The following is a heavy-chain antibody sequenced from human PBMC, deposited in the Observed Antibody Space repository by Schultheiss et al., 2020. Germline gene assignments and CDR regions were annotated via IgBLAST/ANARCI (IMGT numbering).Heavy chain of an antibody. Sequence: SQTLSLTCAVYGGSFSGYYWSWIRQAPGKGLQWIGSIYTSGSTNYNPSLKSRVTISVDTSKNQFSLKLSSVTAADTAVYYCAREKVAGPLIDYWGQGTLVTGSS. CDR1: GGSFSGYY. CDR2: IYTSGST. V-gene: IGHV4-59*10. CDR3: AREKVAGPLIDY. D-gene: IGHD6-19*01. J-gene: IGHJ4*02.